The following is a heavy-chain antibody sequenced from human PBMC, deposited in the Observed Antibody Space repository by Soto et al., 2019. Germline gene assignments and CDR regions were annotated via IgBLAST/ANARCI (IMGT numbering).Heavy chain of an antibody. CDR2: IIPIFGTA. J-gene: IGHJ3*02. CDR3: ASRTYYYDSSGRGTYDAFDI. Sequence: ASVKVSCKASGGTFSSYAISWVRQAPGQGLEWMGGIIPIFGTANYAQKFQGRVTITADESTSTAYMELSSLRYEDTAVYYCASRTYYYDSSGRGTYDAFDIWGQGTMVTVSS. V-gene: IGHV1-69*13. CDR1: GGTFSSYA. D-gene: IGHD3-22*01.